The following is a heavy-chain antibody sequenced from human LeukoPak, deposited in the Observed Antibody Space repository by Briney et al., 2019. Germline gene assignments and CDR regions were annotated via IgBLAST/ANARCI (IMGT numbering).Heavy chain of an antibody. CDR3: ARETTARGYFDY. Sequence: SETLSLTCAVYGGSFTIYSWTWIRQSPGKGLEWIGEINHSGNTNYNPSLKSRVTISIDTSKNHFSLRLSSVTAADTAVYYCARETTARGYFDYWGQGTLVTVSS. D-gene: IGHD4-17*01. CDR1: GGSFTIYS. CDR2: INHSGNT. J-gene: IGHJ4*02. V-gene: IGHV4-34*01.